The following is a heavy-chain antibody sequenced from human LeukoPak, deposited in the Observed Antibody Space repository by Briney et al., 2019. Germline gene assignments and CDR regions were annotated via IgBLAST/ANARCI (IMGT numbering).Heavy chain of an antibody. J-gene: IGHJ4*02. Sequence: SETLSLTCTVSGASVSSASYWTWIRQPPGKGVEWIAHIYNGVNTNYNPSLKSRVTISVDTSKNQFSLKLSSVTAADTAVYYCATGPVPGYFDYWGQGTLVTVSS. CDR1: GASVSSASY. V-gene: IGHV4-61*01. D-gene: IGHD2-2*01. CDR3: ATGPVPGYFDY. CDR2: IYNGVNT.